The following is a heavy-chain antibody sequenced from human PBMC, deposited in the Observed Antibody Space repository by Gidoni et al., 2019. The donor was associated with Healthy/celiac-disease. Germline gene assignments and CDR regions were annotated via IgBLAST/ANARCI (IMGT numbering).Heavy chain of an antibody. Sequence: EVQLLESGGGWVQPGGSLRLSCAASGFTCSSYAMSWVRQAPGKGLEWFSASSGSGGSTYYADSVKGRFTISRDNSKNTLYLQMNSLRAEDTAVYYCAKGGVGQLWLLFDYWGQGTLVTVSS. CDR1: GFTCSSYA. CDR2: SSGSGGST. V-gene: IGHV3-23*01. CDR3: AKGGVGQLWLLFDY. D-gene: IGHD5-18*01. J-gene: IGHJ4*02.